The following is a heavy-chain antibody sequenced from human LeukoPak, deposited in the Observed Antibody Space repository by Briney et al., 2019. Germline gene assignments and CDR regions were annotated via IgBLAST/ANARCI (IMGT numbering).Heavy chain of an antibody. D-gene: IGHD3-22*01. V-gene: IGHV3-74*01. Sequence: QPGGSLSLSCAASGFTFISDWMHWVRQAPGKGLVWVPRINSDGSTTSYAASVKGRFTISRDTAKNTLYLQMNSLRAEDTAVYYCARGHHYYDSSAYYYWGQGTLVTVSS. CDR3: ARGHHYYDSSAYYY. CDR2: INSDGSTT. CDR1: GFTFISDW. J-gene: IGHJ4*02.